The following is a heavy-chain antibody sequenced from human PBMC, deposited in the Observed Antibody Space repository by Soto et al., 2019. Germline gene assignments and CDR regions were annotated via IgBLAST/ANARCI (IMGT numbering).Heavy chain of an antibody. CDR1: GYTFTGYY. Sequence: ASVKVSCKASGYTFTGYYMHWVRQAPGQGLEWMGWINPNSGGTNYAQKFQGWVTMTRDTSISTAYMELSRLRSDDTAVYYCARDLYGSGSRYGGMGDYYYYYGMDVWGQGTTVTVSS. D-gene: IGHD3-10*01. CDR3: ARDLYGSGSRYGGMGDYYYYYGMDV. J-gene: IGHJ6*02. V-gene: IGHV1-2*04. CDR2: INPNSGGT.